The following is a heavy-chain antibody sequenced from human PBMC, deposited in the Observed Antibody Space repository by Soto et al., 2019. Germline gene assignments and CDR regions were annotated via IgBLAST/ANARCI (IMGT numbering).Heavy chain of an antibody. Sequence: QVQVEESGPGLVKPSGTLSLICNVSGGSISADFWCTWVRQPPGKGLEWIGEMHHRGSSNYNPSLRSRATMLVEKSRTELSLGLRSVTAGDAAAYYCARVRRGEWLGALDVWPQGTRVVVAS. J-gene: IGHJ3*01. D-gene: IGHD3-16*01. CDR3: ARVRRGEWLGALDV. CDR2: MHHRGSS. CDR1: GGSISADFW. V-gene: IGHV4-4*02.